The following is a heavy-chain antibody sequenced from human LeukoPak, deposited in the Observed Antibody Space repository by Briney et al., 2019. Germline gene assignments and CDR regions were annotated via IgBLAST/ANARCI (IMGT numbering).Heavy chain of an antibody. Sequence: GGSLRLSCAASGFTFGIYGMHWVRQAPGKGLEWVSGISDSGGSIYYADSVKGRFTISRDNSKKTVYLQMNSLRAEDTAVYYCAKSRGSSWYLFDYWGQGTLVTVSS. CDR1: GFTFGIYG. D-gene: IGHD6-13*01. J-gene: IGHJ4*02. CDR3: AKSRGSSWYLFDY. CDR2: ISDSGGSI. V-gene: IGHV3-23*01.